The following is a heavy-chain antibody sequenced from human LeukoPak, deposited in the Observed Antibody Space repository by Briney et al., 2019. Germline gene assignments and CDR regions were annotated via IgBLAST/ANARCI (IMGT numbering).Heavy chain of an antibody. CDR3: ARDRYCSGASCYYGMDV. CDR2: IYYSGST. V-gene: IGHV4-59*12. D-gene: IGHD2-15*01. CDR1: GGSISSYY. J-gene: IGHJ6*02. Sequence: PSETLSLTCTVSGGSISSYYWSWIRQPPGKGLEWIGYIYYSGSTNYNPSLKSRVTISVDTSKNQFSLKLSSVTAADTAVYYCARDRYCSGASCYYGMDVWGQGTTVTVSS.